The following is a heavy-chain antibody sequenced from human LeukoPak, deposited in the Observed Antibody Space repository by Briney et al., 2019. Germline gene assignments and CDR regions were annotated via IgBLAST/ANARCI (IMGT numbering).Heavy chain of an antibody. CDR3: ARGEAAGILDY. D-gene: IGHD6-13*01. CDR2: INHSGST. Sequence: SETLSLTCAVYGGSFSGYYWSLIREPPGKGLEWIGEINHSGSTNYNPSLMSTVTISVDTSKNQFSLKLSSVTAADTAVYYCARGEAAGILDYWGQGTLVTVSS. J-gene: IGHJ4*02. V-gene: IGHV4-34*01. CDR1: GGSFSGYY.